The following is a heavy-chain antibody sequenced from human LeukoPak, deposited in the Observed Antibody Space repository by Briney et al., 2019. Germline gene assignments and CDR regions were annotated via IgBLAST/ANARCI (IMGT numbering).Heavy chain of an antibody. CDR1: GGSFSGYY. CDR3: ARSVVTLYWYFDL. J-gene: IGHJ2*01. CDR2: INHSGST. V-gene: IGHV4-34*01. D-gene: IGHD4-23*01. Sequence: SETLSLTCAVYGGSFSGYYWSWIRQPPGKGLEWIGEINHSGSTNYNPSLKSRVTISLDTSKNQFSLKLSSVTTADTAVYYCARSVVTLYWYFDLWGRGTLVTVSS.